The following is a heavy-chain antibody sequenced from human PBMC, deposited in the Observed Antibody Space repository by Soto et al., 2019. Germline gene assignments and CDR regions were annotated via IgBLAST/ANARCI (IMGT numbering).Heavy chain of an antibody. Sequence: QVHLVESGGGVVQPGRSLRLSCAASGFTFSSYGMHWVHQAPGKGLEWVAVIWYDGSNKYYADSVKGRFTISRDNSKNTLYLQMNSLRGEDTAVYYCARADSSGVAFDYWGQGTLVTVSS. CDR1: GFTFSSYG. V-gene: IGHV3-33*01. CDR3: ARADSSGVAFDY. J-gene: IGHJ4*02. CDR2: IWYDGSNK. D-gene: IGHD6-19*01.